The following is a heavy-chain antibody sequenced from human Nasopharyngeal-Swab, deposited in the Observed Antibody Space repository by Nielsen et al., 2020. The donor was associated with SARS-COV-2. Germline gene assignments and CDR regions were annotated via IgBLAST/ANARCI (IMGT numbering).Heavy chain of an antibody. D-gene: IGHD4-17*01. CDR3: ARGSDYDYYYYGMNV. J-gene: IGHJ6*02. V-gene: IGHV1-69*06. CDR2: IIPIFGTA. Sequence: WVGQAPGQGLEWMGGIIPIFGTANYAQKFQGRVTITADKSTSTAYMELSSLRSEDTAVYYCARGSDYDYYYYGMNVWGQGTTVTVSS.